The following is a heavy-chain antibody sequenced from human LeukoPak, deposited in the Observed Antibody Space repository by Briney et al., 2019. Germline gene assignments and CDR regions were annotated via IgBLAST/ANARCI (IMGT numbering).Heavy chain of an antibody. CDR3: ARDRVVVPAAFDY. CDR1: GYTFTAYY. J-gene: IGHJ4*02. V-gene: IGHV1-2*02. Sequence: ASVKVSCKASGYTFTAYYMHWVQQAPGQGLEWMGWINPNSGGTNYAQKFQGRVTMTRDTSISTAYMELSRLRSDDTAVYYCARDRVVVPAAFDYWGQGTLVTVSS. CDR2: INPNSGGT. D-gene: IGHD2-2*01.